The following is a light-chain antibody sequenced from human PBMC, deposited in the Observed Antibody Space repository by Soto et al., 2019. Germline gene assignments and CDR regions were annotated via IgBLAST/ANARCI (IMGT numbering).Light chain of an antibody. V-gene: IGKV1-39*01. CDR1: QIISSY. CDR2: AAS. J-gene: IGKJ1*01. Sequence: DIQMTQSPSSLSASVGDRVTITCRASQIISSYLNWYQKQPGKAPQLLIYAASSLHRGVPTRFRGSESGTDFTLTISSLQPEDVATYYCQPRGTFGLGTKV. CDR3: QPRGT.